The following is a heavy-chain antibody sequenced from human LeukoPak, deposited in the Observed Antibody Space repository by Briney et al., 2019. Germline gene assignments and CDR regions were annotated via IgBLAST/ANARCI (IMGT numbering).Heavy chain of an antibody. J-gene: IGHJ4*02. CDR3: ARHEGIAALLDY. V-gene: IGHV4-59*08. D-gene: IGHD6-13*01. CDR1: GGSISTYY. Sequence: HPSETLSLTCTVSGGSISTYYWSWIRQPPGKALEWIAYIYYSGSTNYNPSLESRVTISVDTSKNQFSLKLSSVTAADTAVYYCARHEGIAALLDYWGQGTLVTVSS. CDR2: IYYSGST.